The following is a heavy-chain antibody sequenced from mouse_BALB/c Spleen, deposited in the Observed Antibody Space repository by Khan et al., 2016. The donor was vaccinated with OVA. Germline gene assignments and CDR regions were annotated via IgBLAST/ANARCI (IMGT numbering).Heavy chain of an antibody. Sequence: EVQLQESGPGLVKPSQSLSLTCTVTGYSITSGYGWNWIRKFPGNKLEWMGYISYSGSTNYNPSLKSRISITRDTSKNQFFLQLNSGTTEDTATYYCARTARIKYWGQGTTLTVSS. CDR1: GYSITSGYG. J-gene: IGHJ2*01. CDR3: ARTARIKY. CDR2: ISYSGST. D-gene: IGHD1-2*01. V-gene: IGHV3-2*02.